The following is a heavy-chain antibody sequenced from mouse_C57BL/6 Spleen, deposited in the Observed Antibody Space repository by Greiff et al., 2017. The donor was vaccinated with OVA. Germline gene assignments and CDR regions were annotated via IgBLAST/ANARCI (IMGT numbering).Heavy chain of an antibody. Sequence: VKLMESGAELVRPGASVTLSCKASGYTFTDYEMHWVKQTPVHGLEWIGAIDPETGGTAYNQKFKGKAILTADKSSSTAYMELRSLTSEDSAVYYCTRRGYYDYDGFDYWGQGTTLTVSS. CDR2: IDPETGGT. V-gene: IGHV1-15*01. CDR1: GYTFTDYE. J-gene: IGHJ2*01. CDR3: TRRGYYDYDGFDY. D-gene: IGHD2-4*01.